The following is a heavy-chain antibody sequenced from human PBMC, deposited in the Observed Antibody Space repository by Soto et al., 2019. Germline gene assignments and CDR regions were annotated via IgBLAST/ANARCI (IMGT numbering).Heavy chain of an antibody. CDR1: GFTFSSYA. CDR3: ARGHKFGNYDYIWGSYRRTTFDY. J-gene: IGHJ4*02. Sequence: EVQLVESGGGLVQPGGSLRLSCAASGFTFSSYAMHWVRQAPGKGLEYVSAISSNGGSTYYANSVKGRFTISRDNSKNTLYLQMGSLRAEDMAVYYCARGHKFGNYDYIWGSYRRTTFDYWGQGTLVTVSS. V-gene: IGHV3-64*01. D-gene: IGHD3-16*02. CDR2: ISSNGGST.